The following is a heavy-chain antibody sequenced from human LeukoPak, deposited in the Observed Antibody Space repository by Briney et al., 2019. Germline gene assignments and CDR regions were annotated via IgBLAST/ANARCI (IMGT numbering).Heavy chain of an antibody. CDR3: ARGGYCSGGSCCFLPDY. Sequence: SETLSLTCTVSGGSVSSGSYYWSWIRQPPGKGLEWIGYIYYSGSTNYNPSLKSRVTISVDTSKNQFSLKLSSVTAADTAVYYCARGGYCSGGSCCFLPDYWGQGTLVTVSS. V-gene: IGHV4-61*01. CDR2: IYYSGST. D-gene: IGHD2-15*01. CDR1: GGSVSSGSYY. J-gene: IGHJ4*02.